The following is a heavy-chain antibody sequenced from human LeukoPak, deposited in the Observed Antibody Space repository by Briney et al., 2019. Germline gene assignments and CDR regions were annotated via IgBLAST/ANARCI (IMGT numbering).Heavy chain of an antibody. CDR2: IYYSGST. J-gene: IGHJ4*02. V-gene: IGHV4-39*07. CDR3: ARGAGGYYDSSGYYYVDYFDY. Sequence: PSETLSLTCTVSGGSISSSIYYWGWIRQPPGKGLEWIGSIYYSGSTYYNPSLKSRVTISVDTSKNQFSLKLSSVTAADTAVYYCARGAGGYYDSSGYYYVDYFDYWGQGTLVTVSS. D-gene: IGHD3-22*01. CDR1: GGSISSSIYY.